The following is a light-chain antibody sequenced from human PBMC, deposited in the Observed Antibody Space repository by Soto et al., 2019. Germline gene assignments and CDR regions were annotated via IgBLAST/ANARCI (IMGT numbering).Light chain of an antibody. CDR1: TGAVTSGYY. V-gene: IGLV7-43*01. CDR2: STS. J-gene: IGLJ2*01. CDR3: LLYYGGAQLGV. Sequence: QAVVTQEPSLTVSPGGTVTLTCASSTGAVTSGYYPNWFQQKPGQAPGALIYSTSNKHSWTPARFSGSLLGGKAALTLSGVHPEDEAEYYCLLYYGGAQLGVFGGGTKLTVL.